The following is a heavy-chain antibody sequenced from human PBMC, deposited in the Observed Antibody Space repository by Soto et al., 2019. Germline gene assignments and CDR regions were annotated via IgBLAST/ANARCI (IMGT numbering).Heavy chain of an antibody. CDR2: VNPNSGGT. CDR1: GYTFTGYY. Sequence: ASVKVSCKASGYTFTGYYIHWVRQAPGQGLEWMGWVNPNSGGTNYAQKFQGWVTMTRDTSISTAYMELSRLRSDDTAVYYCVTSRVSIAVAGETEYYFDYWGQG. D-gene: IGHD6-19*01. V-gene: IGHV1-2*04. J-gene: IGHJ4*02. CDR3: VTSRVSIAVAGETEYYFDY.